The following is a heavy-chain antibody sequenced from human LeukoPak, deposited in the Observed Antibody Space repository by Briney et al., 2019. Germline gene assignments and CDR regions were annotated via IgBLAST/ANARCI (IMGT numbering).Heavy chain of an antibody. J-gene: IGHJ4*02. V-gene: IGHV4-59*12. CDR1: GGSISSYY. CDR2: ICHSGST. D-gene: IGHD4-17*01. CDR3: ARDREGLTTGPPGY. Sequence: MPSETLSLTCTVSGGSISSYYWSWIRQPPGKGLEWIGTICHSGSTSYKPSLESRITISLDTSKNQFSLKLSSVIAADTAVYYCARDREGLTTGPPGYCSQGSLVTVSS.